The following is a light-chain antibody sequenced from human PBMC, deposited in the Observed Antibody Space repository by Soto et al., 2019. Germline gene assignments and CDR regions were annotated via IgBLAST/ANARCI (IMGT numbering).Light chain of an antibody. CDR2: SNN. J-gene: IGLJ1*01. V-gene: IGLV1-44*01. CDR3: AAWDDSLNCYYV. Sequence: QSVLTQPPSASGTPGQRVTISCSGSSSNIGSNTVNWSQQFPGTAPKLLIYSNNQRPSGVPDRFSGSKSGTSASLAISGLQSEDEADYYCAAWDDSLNCYYVFGTGTKVTVL. CDR1: SSNIGSNT.